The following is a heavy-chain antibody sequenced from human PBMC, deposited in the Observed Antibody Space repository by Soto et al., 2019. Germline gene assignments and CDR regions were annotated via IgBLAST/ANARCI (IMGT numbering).Heavy chain of an antibody. J-gene: IGHJ6*02. CDR3: AKALGLNSYYGMDV. CDR1: GFTFSSYA. Sequence: GGSLRLSCSASGFTFSSYAMHWVRQAPGKGLEYVSAISSNGGSTYYADSVKGRFTISRDNSKNTLYLQMNSLRAEDTAVYYCAKALGLNSYYGMDVWGQGTTVTVSS. CDR2: ISSNGGST. V-gene: IGHV3-64*04. D-gene: IGHD3-16*01.